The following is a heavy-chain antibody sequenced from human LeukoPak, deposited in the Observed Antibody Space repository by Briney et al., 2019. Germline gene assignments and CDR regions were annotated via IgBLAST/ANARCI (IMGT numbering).Heavy chain of an antibody. CDR1: GFTFSTFW. V-gene: IGHV3-23*01. CDR3: AKADGSYKTLIDY. J-gene: IGHJ4*02. Sequence: PGGSLRLSCAASGFTFSTFWMHWVRQAPGKGLVWVSGISGSGGSTYYADSVKGRFTISRDSSKNTVYLQMNSLRAEDTAVYYCAKADGSYKTLIDYWGQGTLVTVSS. CDR2: ISGSGGST. D-gene: IGHD3-10*01.